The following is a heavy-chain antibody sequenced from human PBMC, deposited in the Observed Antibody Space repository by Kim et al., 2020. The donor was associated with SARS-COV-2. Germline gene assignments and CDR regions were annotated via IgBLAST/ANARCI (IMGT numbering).Heavy chain of an antibody. D-gene: IGHD6-13*01. Sequence: SETLSLTCTVSGASITTYFWSWIRQPPGKGLEWIGYIYYSGTTKYNPSLQNRVTISVDMSKNQFSLKLSSVTAADTAVYYCARGRSSYLWGQGTLVTVSS. J-gene: IGHJ5*02. CDR1: GASITTYF. V-gene: IGHV4-59*13. CDR3: ARGRSSYL. CDR2: IYYSGTT.